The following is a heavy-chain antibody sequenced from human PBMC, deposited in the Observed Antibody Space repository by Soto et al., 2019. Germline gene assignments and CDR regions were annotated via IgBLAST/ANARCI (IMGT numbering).Heavy chain of an antibody. V-gene: IGHV3-30*18. CDR3: AKDAELWGVGYFDL. J-gene: IGHJ2*01. Sequence: GGSLRLSCAASGFTFSSYGMHWVRQAPGKGLEWVAVISYDGSNKYYADSVKGRFTISRDNSKNTLYLQMNSLRAEDTAVYYCAKDAELWGVGYFDLWGRGTLVTVSS. CDR2: ISYDGSNK. D-gene: IGHD3-10*01. CDR1: GFTFSSYG.